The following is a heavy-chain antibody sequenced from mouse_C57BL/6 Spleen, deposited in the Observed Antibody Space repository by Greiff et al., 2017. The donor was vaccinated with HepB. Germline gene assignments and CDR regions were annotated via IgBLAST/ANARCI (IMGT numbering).Heavy chain of an antibody. CDR2: ISGGGGNT. Sequence: EVHLVESGGGLVKPGGSLKLSCAASGFTFSSYTMSWVRQTPEKRLEWVATISGGGGNTYYPDNVTGRFTISRDNAKNTLYLQMSSLRSEDTALYYCARHYIKTMDYWGQGTSVTVSS. D-gene: IGHD1-1*01. J-gene: IGHJ4*01. CDR1: GFTFSSYT. V-gene: IGHV5-9*01. CDR3: ARHYIKTMDY.